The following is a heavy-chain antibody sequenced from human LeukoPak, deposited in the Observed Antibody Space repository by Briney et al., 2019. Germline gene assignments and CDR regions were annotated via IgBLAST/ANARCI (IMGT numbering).Heavy chain of an antibody. CDR1: GFTFSSYA. CDR3: AKGNYDSSGYPDY. J-gene: IGHJ4*02. Sequence: GGSLRLSCAASGFTFSSYAMSWVRQAPGKGLEWVSAISGSGGSTYYADSVKGRFTISRDNSKNTLYLQMDSLRAEDTAVYYCAKGNYDSSGYPDYWGQGTLVTVSS. CDR2: ISGSGGST. V-gene: IGHV3-23*01. D-gene: IGHD3-22*01.